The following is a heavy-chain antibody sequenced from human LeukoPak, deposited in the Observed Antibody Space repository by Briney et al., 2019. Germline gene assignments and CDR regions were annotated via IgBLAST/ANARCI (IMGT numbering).Heavy chain of an antibody. Sequence: PGGSLRLSCAASGFTFNNYAMSWVRQAPGKGLEWVSAISGNGRSDIYYTDSVKGRFTISRDNSKNTLYLQMNSLRAEDTAVYYCARDSSSSYLFGYWGQGTLVTVSS. CDR1: GFTFNNYA. CDR3: ARDSSSSYLFGY. J-gene: IGHJ4*02. V-gene: IGHV3-23*01. D-gene: IGHD6-6*01. CDR2: ISGNGRSDI.